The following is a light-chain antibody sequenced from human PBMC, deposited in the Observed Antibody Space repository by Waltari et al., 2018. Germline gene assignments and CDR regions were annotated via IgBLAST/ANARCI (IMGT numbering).Light chain of an antibody. CDR3: QQYDNLSYT. CDR2: DAS. CDR1: QDISNY. V-gene: IGKV1-33*01. J-gene: IGKJ2*01. Sequence: DIQMTQSPSSLSAYVGDRVTITCQASQDISNYLNWYQQKPGKAPKLLTYDASNLETGVPSRFSGSGSGTDFTFTISSLQPEDIATYYCQQYDNLSYTFGQGTKLEIK.